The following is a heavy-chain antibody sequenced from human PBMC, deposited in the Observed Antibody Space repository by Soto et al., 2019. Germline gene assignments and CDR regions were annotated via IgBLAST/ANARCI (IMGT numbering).Heavy chain of an antibody. V-gene: IGHV1-18*04. CDR3: ARPYDLLTIRHYYYYGMDV. J-gene: IGHJ6*02. CDR1: GYTFTSYG. D-gene: IGHD3-9*01. CDR2: ISAYNGNT. Sequence: ASVKVSCKASGYTFTSYGISWVRQAPGQGLEWMGWISAYNGNTNYAQKLQGRVTMTTDTSTSTAYMELRSLRSDDTAVYYCARPYDLLTIRHYYYYGMDVWGQGTTVTVSS.